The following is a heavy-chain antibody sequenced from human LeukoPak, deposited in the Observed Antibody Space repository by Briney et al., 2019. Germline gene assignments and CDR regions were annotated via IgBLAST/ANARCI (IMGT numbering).Heavy chain of an antibody. CDR3: AKDRGYYDSSGSN. J-gene: IGHJ3*01. CDR2: ISGSGDTT. D-gene: IGHD3-22*01. CDR1: GFTFTNYA. V-gene: IGHV3-23*01. Sequence: GGSLRLSCAASGFTFTNYAMRWVRQAPGKGLEWVSGISGSGDTTYYADSVKGRFTISRDNSKNTLYLQMNSLRAEDTAVYYCAKDRGYYDSSGSNWGQGTMVTVSS.